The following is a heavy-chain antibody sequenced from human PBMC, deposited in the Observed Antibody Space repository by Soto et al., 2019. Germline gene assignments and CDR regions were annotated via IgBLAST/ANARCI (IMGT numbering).Heavy chain of an antibody. Sequence: QMQLVQSGPEVKKPGTSVKVSCKASGFTFTSSAVQWVRQARGQRLEWIGWIVVGSGNTNYAQKFQERVTITRDMSTSTAYMELSSLRSEDTAVYYCAAEGGYSYGLTYYWGQGTLVTVSS. V-gene: IGHV1-58*01. J-gene: IGHJ4*02. CDR1: GFTFTSSA. D-gene: IGHD5-18*01. CDR3: AAEGGYSYGLTYY. CDR2: IVVGSGNT.